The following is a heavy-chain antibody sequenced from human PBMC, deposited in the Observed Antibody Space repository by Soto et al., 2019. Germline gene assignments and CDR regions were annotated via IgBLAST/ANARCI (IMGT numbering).Heavy chain of an antibody. D-gene: IGHD1-1*01. V-gene: IGHV1-69*06. CDR1: GGTFSSYA. Sequence: QVQLVQSGAEVKKPGSSVKVSCKASGGTFSSYAISWVRQAPGQGLEWMGGIIPIFGTANYAQKFQGRVTITADKSTSTAHMELGSLRSEDTAVYYCATFVYHWTDGRGYYLDYWGQGTLVTVSS. J-gene: IGHJ4*02. CDR3: ATFVYHWTDGRGYYLDY. CDR2: IIPIFGTA.